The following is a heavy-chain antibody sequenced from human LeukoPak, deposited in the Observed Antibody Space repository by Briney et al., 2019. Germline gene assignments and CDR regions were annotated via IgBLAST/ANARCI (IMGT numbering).Heavy chain of an antibody. Sequence: SETLSLTCAVYGGSFSGYYWSWIRQPPGKGLEWIGEINHSGSTNYNPSLKSRVTISVDTSKNQLSLKLSSVTAADTAVYYCARGAGAHYDYVWGSYRYLFFDYWGQGTLVTVSS. V-gene: IGHV4-34*01. D-gene: IGHD3-16*02. CDR2: INHSGST. J-gene: IGHJ4*02. CDR3: ARGAGAHYDYVWGSYRYLFFDY. CDR1: GGSFSGYY.